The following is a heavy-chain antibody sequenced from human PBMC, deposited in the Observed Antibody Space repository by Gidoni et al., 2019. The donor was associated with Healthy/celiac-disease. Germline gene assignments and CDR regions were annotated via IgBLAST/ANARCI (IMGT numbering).Heavy chain of an antibody. Sequence: RFTISRDNAKNTLYLQMNSLRAEDTAVYYCARDQSDRIAVGFGYYYYGMDVWGQGTTVTVSS. D-gene: IGHD6-19*01. J-gene: IGHJ6*02. CDR3: ARDQSDRIAVGFGYYYYGMDV. V-gene: IGHV3-74*01.